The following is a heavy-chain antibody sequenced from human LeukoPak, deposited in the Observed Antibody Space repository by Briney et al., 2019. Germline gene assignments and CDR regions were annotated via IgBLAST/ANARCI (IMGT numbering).Heavy chain of an antibody. D-gene: IGHD5-12*01. V-gene: IGHV3-21*01. J-gene: IGHJ3*02. CDR3: ATQVDSTLTRSDI. CDR1: GFTFSSYS. CDR2: ISSSSSYI. Sequence: PGGSLRLSCAASGFTFSSYSMNWVRQAPGKGLEWVSSISSSSSYIYYADSVKGRYTISRDNAKNSLYLQMNSLRAEDTAVYYCATQVDSTLTRSDIWGQGTMVTVSS.